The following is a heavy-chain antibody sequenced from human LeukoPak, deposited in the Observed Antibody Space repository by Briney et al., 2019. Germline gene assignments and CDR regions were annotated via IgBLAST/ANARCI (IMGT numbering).Heavy chain of an antibody. Sequence: GGSLRLSCAASGFTFSSYWMNWARQAPGKGLEWVASINHNGNVNYYVDSVKGRFTISRDNAKNTVYLQMNSLRAEDTAVYYCVSFYETYWGRGTLVTVSS. J-gene: IGHJ4*02. CDR1: GFTFSSYW. V-gene: IGHV3-7*01. D-gene: IGHD2/OR15-2a*01. CDR2: INHNGNVN. CDR3: VSFYETY.